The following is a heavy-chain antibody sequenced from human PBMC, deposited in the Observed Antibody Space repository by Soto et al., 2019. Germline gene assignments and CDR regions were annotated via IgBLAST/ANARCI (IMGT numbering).Heavy chain of an antibody. CDR2: IRSSSSYI. V-gene: IGHV3-21*01. CDR3: ARQWFGEPKGLFDY. J-gene: IGHJ4*02. Sequence: EVQLVESGGGLVKPGGSLRLSCAASGFTFSSYSMNWVRQAPGKGLEWVSSIRSSSSYIYYADSVKGRFTISRDNAKNSLYLQMNSLRAEDTAVYYCARQWFGEPKGLFDYWGQGTLVTVSS. D-gene: IGHD3-10*01. CDR1: GFTFSSYS.